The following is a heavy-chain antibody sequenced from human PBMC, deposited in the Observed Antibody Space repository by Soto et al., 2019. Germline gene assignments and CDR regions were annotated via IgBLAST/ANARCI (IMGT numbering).Heavy chain of an antibody. D-gene: IGHD1-26*01. CDR3: AKDGTGGVGASY. CDR2: ISYDGSNK. Sequence: QVQLVESGGGVVQPGRSLRLSCAASGFTFSSYGMHWVRQAPGKGLEWVAVISYDGSNKYYADSVKGRFTISRDNSKNTLYLKMNSLRAEDTAVYYCAKDGTGGVGASYWGQGTLVTVSS. CDR1: GFTFSSYG. V-gene: IGHV3-30*18. J-gene: IGHJ4*02.